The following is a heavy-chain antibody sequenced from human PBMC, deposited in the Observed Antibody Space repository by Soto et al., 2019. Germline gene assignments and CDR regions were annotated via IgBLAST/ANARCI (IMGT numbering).Heavy chain of an antibody. CDR2: ISGSGGST. Sequence: PGGSLRLSCAAAGVTCSSYAMSCVRQAPGKGLEWVSAISGSGGSTYYADSVKGRFTISRDNSKNTLYLQMNSLRAEDTAVYYCAKEPIAVAGHWGQGTLVTVSS. D-gene: IGHD6-19*01. J-gene: IGHJ1*01. V-gene: IGHV3-23*01. CDR1: GVTCSSYA. CDR3: AKEPIAVAGH.